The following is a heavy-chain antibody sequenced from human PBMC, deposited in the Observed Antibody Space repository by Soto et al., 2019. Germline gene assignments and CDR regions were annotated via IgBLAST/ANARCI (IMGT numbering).Heavy chain of an antibody. CDR1: GFTFGDYA. CDR2: IRSKAYGGTT. V-gene: IGHV3-49*03. D-gene: IGHD6-13*01. CDR3: TRDRAAAGTISDY. Sequence: GGSLRLSCTASGFTFGDYAMSWFRQAPGKGLEWVGFIRSKAYGGTTEYAASVKGRFTISRDDSKSIAYLQMNSLKTEDKAVYYCTRDRAAAGTISDYWGQGTLVTVSS. J-gene: IGHJ4*02.